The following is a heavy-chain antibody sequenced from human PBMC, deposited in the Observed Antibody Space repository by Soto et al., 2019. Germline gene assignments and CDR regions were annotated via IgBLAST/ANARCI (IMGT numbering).Heavy chain of an antibody. Sequence: QVQLQQWGAGLLKPSETLSLTCAVYGGSFSGYYWSWIRQPPGKGLEWIGEINHSGSTNYNPSLESRVTISVDTSKNQSSLKLSSVTAADTAVYYCARKWIRLNYFDYWGQGTLVTVSS. CDR3: ARKWIRLNYFDY. J-gene: IGHJ4*02. V-gene: IGHV4-34*01. D-gene: IGHD5-12*01. CDR2: INHSGST. CDR1: GGSFSGYY.